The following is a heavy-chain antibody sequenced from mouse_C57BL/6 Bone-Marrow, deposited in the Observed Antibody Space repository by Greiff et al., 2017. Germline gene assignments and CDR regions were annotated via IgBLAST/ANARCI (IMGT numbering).Heavy chain of an antibody. CDR3: ARRRQGAWCAY. CDR2: INPSTGGT. CDR1: GYSFTGYY. Sequence: VQLQQSGPELVKPGASVKISCKASGYSFTGYYMNWVKQSPEKSLEWIGEINPSTGGTTYNQKFKAKATLTVDKSSSTAYMQLKSLTSEDSAVYYCARRRQGAWCAYWGKGTLVTVSA. J-gene: IGHJ3*01. D-gene: IGHD2-12*01. V-gene: IGHV1-42*01.